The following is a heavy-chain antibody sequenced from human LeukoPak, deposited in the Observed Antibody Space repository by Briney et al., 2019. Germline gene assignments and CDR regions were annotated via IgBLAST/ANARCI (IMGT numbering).Heavy chain of an antibody. D-gene: IGHD2-15*01. CDR1: GFTVSSNY. V-gene: IGHV3-53*01. J-gene: IGHJ4*02. Sequence: HPGGSLRLSCAASGFTVSSNYMSWVRQAPGKGLEWVSVIYSGGSTYYADSVKGRFTISRDNSKNTLYLQMNSLRAEDTAVYYCAKDNWVRVVVVAAGPFDYWGQGTLVTVSS. CDR3: AKDNWVRVVVVAAGPFDY. CDR2: IYSGGST.